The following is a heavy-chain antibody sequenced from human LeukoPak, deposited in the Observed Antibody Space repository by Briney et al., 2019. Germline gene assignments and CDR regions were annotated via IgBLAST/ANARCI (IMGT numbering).Heavy chain of an antibody. J-gene: IGHJ4*02. V-gene: IGHV3-48*01. Sequence: PGGSLRLSCAASGFTFSSYSMNWVRQAPGKGLEWVSYISSSSSTIYYADSVKGRFTISRDNAKNSLYLQMNSLRAEDTAVYYCARDDDCSSTSCYSDFDYWGQGTLVTVSS. D-gene: IGHD2-2*01. CDR1: GFTFSSYS. CDR2: ISSSSSTI. CDR3: ARDDDCSSTSCYSDFDY.